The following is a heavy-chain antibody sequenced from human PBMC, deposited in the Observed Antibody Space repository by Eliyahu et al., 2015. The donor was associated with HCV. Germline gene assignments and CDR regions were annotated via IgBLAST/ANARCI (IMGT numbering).Heavy chain of an antibody. Sequence: QVQLQESGPGLVKPSETLSLTCTVSGXSITXYYWSWIRQPPGKGLEWIGYIHYSGSTNYNPSLKSRVTMSLDTSKNQFSLKLTSVAAADTAVYYCSSGGGGIAVAGTGGWFDPWGQGTLVTVSS. J-gene: IGHJ5*02. CDR1: GXSITXYY. CDR2: IHYSGST. V-gene: IGHV4-59*01. D-gene: IGHD6-19*01. CDR3: SSGGGGIAVAGTGGWFDP.